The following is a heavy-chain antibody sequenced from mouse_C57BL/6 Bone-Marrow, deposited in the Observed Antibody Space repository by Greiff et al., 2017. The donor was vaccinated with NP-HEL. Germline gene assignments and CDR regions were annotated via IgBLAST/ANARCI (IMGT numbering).Heavy chain of an antibody. CDR2: IWPGGST. CDR3: ARRGYWYFDV. CDR1: GFSLTSYG. Sequence: VQLQQSGPGLVQPSQSLSITCTVSGFSLTSYGVHWVRQSPGKGLEWLGVIWPGGSTDYNADFISRLSISKDNSKSQVFFKMNSLQADDTAIYYCARRGYWYFDVWGTETTVSVSS. J-gene: IGHJ1*03. V-gene: IGHV2-2*01.